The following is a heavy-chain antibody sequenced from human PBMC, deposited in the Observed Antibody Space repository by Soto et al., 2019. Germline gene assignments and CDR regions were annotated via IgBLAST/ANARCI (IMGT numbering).Heavy chain of an antibody. CDR1: GGTFSSYA. V-gene: IGHV1-69*12. Sequence: QVQLVQSGAEVKKPGSSVKVSCKASGGTFSSYAISWVRQAPGQGLEWMGGIIPIFGTADYAQKFQGRVTITADESTSTAYMELSSLRSDDTAVYYCARQGDPGGYYYYGMDVWGQGTTVTVSS. D-gene: IGHD2-21*02. CDR3: ARQGDPGGYYYYGMDV. J-gene: IGHJ6*02. CDR2: IIPIFGTA.